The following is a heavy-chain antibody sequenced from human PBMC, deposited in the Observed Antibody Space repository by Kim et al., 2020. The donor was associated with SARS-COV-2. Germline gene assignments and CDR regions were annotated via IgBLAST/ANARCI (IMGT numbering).Heavy chain of an antibody. D-gene: IGHD5-18*01. V-gene: IGHV4-34*01. J-gene: IGHJ4*02. CDR2: INHSGST. CDR1: GGSFSGYY. CDR3: ARGLSWGYSYGYPRFDY. Sequence: SETLSLTCAVYGGSFSGYYWSWIRQPPGKGLEWIGEINHSGSTNYNPSLKSRVTISVDTSKNQFSLKLSSVTAADTAVYYCARGLSWGYSYGYPRFDYWGQGTLVTVSS.